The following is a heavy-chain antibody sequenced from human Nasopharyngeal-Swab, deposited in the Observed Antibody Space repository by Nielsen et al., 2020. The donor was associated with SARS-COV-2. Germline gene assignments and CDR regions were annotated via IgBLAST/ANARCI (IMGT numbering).Heavy chain of an antibody. J-gene: IGHJ5*02. Sequence: GESLKISCAASGFTFSCYVMQWGRQAPGKGLEWVAVISYDGSNKYYEDSVKGRFTISRDNSKNTLNLQMNSLRAEDTVVYYCAKAGGWQWSHNWFDPWGQGTLVTVSS. CDR2: ISYDGSNK. D-gene: IGHD6-19*01. CDR3: AKAGGWQWSHNWFDP. CDR1: GFTFSCYV. V-gene: IGHV3-30*18.